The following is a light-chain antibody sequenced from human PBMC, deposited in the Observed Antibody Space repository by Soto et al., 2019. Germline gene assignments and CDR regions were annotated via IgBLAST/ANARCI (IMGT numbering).Light chain of an antibody. CDR1: GSXLYSPNNKNY. Sequence: DIVMPPSSDSLAVCLGDSAIINCSSRGSXLYSPNNKNYLGWFQQKPGQPNKLLIYWASNRESGVPARFSGSGSGTDFTLTMTSLQSEEVAVYYCVEYADAARTVGEGTKVDIK. CDR2: WAS. CDR3: VEYADAART. V-gene: IGKV4-1*01. J-gene: IGKJ1*01.